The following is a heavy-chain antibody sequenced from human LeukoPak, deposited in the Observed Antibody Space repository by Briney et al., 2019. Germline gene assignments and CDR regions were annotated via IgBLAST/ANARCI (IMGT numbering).Heavy chain of an antibody. V-gene: IGHV1-2*02. CDR2: INPNSGGT. Sequence: ASVKVSCKASGYTFTGYYMHWVRQAPGQGLEWMAWINPNSGGTYYAQNFHDRITMTRDTSISTAYMELSRLRSDGAAIYCCARAIALYPSSTSGLFDYWGQGTLVTVSS. D-gene: IGHD2-2*01. J-gene: IGHJ4*02. CDR3: ARAIALYPSSTSGLFDY. CDR1: GYTFTGYY.